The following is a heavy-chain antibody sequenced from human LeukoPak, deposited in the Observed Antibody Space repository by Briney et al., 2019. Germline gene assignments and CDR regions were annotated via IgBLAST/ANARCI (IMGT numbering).Heavy chain of an antibody. D-gene: IGHD3-3*01. CDR2: IYYSGST. J-gene: IGHJ6*02. V-gene: IGHV4-31*03. CDR3: ARGALYDFWSAYGMDV. Sequence: PSETLSLTCTVSGGSISSGGYYWSWIRQHPGKGLEWLGYIYYSGSTYYNPSLKSRVTISVDTSKNQFSLKLSSVTAADTAVYYCARGALYDFWSAYGMDVWGQGTTVTVSS. CDR1: GGSISSGGYY.